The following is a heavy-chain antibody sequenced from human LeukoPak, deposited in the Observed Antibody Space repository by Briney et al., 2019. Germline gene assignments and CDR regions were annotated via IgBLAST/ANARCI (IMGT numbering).Heavy chain of an antibody. Sequence: ASVKVSCKASGYTFTSYYMHWVRQAPGQGLEWMGIINPSGGSTSYAQKFQGRVTMTRDTSTSTVYMELSSLRSEDTAVYYCARGRDIVVVPAAPNYNWFDPWGQGTLVTVSS. J-gene: IGHJ5*02. D-gene: IGHD2-2*01. CDR2: INPSGGST. CDR3: ARGRDIVVVPAAPNYNWFDP. V-gene: IGHV1-46*01. CDR1: GYTFTSYY.